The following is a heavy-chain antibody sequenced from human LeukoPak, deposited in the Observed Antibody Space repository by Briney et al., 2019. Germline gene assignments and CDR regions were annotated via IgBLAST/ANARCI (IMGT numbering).Heavy chain of an antibody. Sequence: SETLSLTCTVSDGSISSYYWSWIRQPAGKGLEWIGRIYTSGSTNYNPSLKSRVTMSVDTSKNQFSLKLSSVTAADTAVYYCARVGYYDFWSGYSNPYYYYYMDVWGKGTTVTVSS. CDR2: IYTSGST. CDR3: ARVGYYDFWSGYSNPYYYYYMDV. D-gene: IGHD3-3*01. J-gene: IGHJ6*03. CDR1: DGSISSYY. V-gene: IGHV4-4*07.